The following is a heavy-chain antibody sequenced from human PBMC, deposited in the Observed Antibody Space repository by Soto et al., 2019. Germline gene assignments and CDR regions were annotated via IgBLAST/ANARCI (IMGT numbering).Heavy chain of an antibody. V-gene: IGHV4-30-2*01. D-gene: IGHD2-21*02. J-gene: IGHJ3*02. CDR3: ARGAPFVVVTAAPGDAFDI. CDR2: IYNTGNT. Sequence: SETLSLTGAVSGGSISSPGYSWTWIRQPPGKGLEWIGYIYNTGNTYYTPSLKSRVTISVDRSKNHFSLRLSSVTAADTAMYYCARGAPFVVVTAAPGDAFDIWGQGTMVTVSS. CDR1: GGSISSPGYS.